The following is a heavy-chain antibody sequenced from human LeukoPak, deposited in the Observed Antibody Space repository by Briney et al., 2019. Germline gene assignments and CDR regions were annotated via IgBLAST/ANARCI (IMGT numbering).Heavy chain of an antibody. J-gene: IGHJ4*02. CDR1: GFTFTTYA. Sequence: GGSLRLSCAASGFTFTTYAMSWVRQAPGKGLEWVSDIRGSGGGTYYADSVKGRFTISRDNSKNTLYLQMNSLRAEDTAVYYCAKTILWPYYFAYWGQGTLVTASS. CDR3: AKTILWPYYFAY. D-gene: IGHD2-21*01. V-gene: IGHV3-23*01. CDR2: IRGSGGGT.